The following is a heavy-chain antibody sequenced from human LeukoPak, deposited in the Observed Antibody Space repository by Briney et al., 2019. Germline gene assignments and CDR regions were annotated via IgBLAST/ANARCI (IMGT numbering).Heavy chain of an antibody. D-gene: IGHD6-13*01. V-gene: IGHV3-48*03. CDR3: ARDRGSSSGPDYYYYGMDV. Sequence: GGSLRLSCAASGFTFSSYEMNWVRQAPGKGLEWVSYISSSGSTIYYADSVKGRFTISRDNAKNSLYPQMNSLRAEDTAVYYCARDRGSSSGPDYYYYGMDVWGQGTTVTVSS. CDR1: GFTFSSYE. CDR2: ISSSGSTI. J-gene: IGHJ6*02.